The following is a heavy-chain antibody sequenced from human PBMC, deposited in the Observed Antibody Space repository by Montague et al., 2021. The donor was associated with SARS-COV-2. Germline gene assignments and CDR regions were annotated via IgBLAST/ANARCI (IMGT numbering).Heavy chain of an antibody. V-gene: IGHV4-39*01. CDR1: GGSISSSSYY. Sequence: SETLSLTCTVSGGSISSSSYYWGWIRQPPGKGLEWIGSIYYSGSTYYNPSLKSRVTISVDTSKNQFSLKLSSVTAADTAVYYCARVGDILKGYNNWFDLWGQGTLVTVSS. D-gene: IGHD3-9*01. CDR3: ARVGDILKGYNNWFDL. CDR2: IYYSGST. J-gene: IGHJ5*02.